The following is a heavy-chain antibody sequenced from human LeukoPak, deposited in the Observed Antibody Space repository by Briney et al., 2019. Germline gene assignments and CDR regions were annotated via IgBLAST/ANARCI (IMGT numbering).Heavy chain of an antibody. CDR2: IVPNNADT. CDR1: GYIFTDYY. CDR3: ARGPEPPKY. Sequence: ASVTVSCKASGYIFTDYYIHWVRQAPGQGLEWLGWIVPNNADTTYAQKFQGRVTLTRDTSNRTVYMKLDNLKSDDTAVYYCARGPEPPKYWGQGTLVTVSP. V-gene: IGHV1-2*02. J-gene: IGHJ4*02. D-gene: IGHD1-14*01.